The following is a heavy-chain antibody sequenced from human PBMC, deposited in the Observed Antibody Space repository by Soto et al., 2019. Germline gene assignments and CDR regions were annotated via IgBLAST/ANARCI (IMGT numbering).Heavy chain of an antibody. CDR1: GGTFSSYA. V-gene: IGHV1-69*12. Sequence: QVQLVQSGAEVKKPGSSVKVSCKASGGTFSSYAISWVRQAPGQGLEWMGGIIPIFGTANYAQKFQGRVTITADESTSTAYMELRSLRSEDTAVYYCARGLVIMRAYSYYGMDVWGQGTTVTVSS. J-gene: IGHJ6*02. D-gene: IGHD3-9*01. CDR3: ARGLVIMRAYSYYGMDV. CDR2: IIPIFGTA.